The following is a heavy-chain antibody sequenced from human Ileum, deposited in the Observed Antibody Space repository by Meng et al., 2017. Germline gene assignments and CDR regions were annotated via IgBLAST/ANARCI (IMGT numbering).Heavy chain of an antibody. CDR2: IYHSGST. V-gene: IGHV4-4*02. J-gene: IGHJ1*01. CDR3: ARGRYGDSRRGGYFQH. Sequence: LRRSGPGLGQPSGPLSLTCAVAGGSISSSNWWSWVRQPPGKGLEWIGEIYHSGSTNYNPSLKSRVTISVDKSKNQFSLKLSSVTAADTAVYYCARGRYGDSRRGGYFQHWGQGTLVTVSS. CDR1: GGSISSSNW. D-gene: IGHD4-17*01.